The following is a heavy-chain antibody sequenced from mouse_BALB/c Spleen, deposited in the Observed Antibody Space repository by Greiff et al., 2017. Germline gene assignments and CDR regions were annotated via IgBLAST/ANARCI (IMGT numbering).Heavy chain of an antibody. CDR3: ARVYYYGSSYWFAY. Sequence: EVKLMESGGGLVKPGGSLKLSCAASGFTFSDYYMYWVRQTPEKRLEWVATISDGGSYTYYPDSVKGRFTISRDNAKNNLYLQMSSLKSEDTAMYYCARVYYYGSSYWFAYWGQGTLVTVSA. CDR2: ISDGGSYT. D-gene: IGHD1-1*01. J-gene: IGHJ3*01. V-gene: IGHV5-4*02. CDR1: GFTFSDYY.